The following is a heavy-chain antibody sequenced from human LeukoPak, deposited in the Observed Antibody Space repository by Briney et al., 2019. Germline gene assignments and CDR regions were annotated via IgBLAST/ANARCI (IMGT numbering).Heavy chain of an antibody. D-gene: IGHD6-19*01. V-gene: IGHV3-21*01. J-gene: IGHJ4*02. CDR2: ISSSSSYI. Sequence: GGSLRLSCAASGFTFSSYSMNWVRQAPGKGLEWVSSISSSSSYIYYADSVKGRFTISRDNAKNSLYLQMNSLRAEDTAVYYCAREESGSSGWYDYWGQGTLATVSS. CDR1: GFTFSSYS. CDR3: AREESGSSGWYDY.